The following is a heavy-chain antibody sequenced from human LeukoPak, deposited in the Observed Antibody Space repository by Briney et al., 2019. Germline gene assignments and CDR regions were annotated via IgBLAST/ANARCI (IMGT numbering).Heavy chain of an antibody. CDR2: ITASGTAM. J-gene: IGHJ4*02. CDR3: ASSGSYRFDY. Sequence: GGSLRLSCTASAFTFGDYAMSWFRQAPGKGLEWVSHITASGTAMFYADSVKGRFTISRDNAKNSLYLQMNSLRDEDTAVYYCASSGSYRFDYWVQGTLVTVSS. D-gene: IGHD1-26*01. V-gene: IGHV3-48*02. CDR1: AFTFGDYA.